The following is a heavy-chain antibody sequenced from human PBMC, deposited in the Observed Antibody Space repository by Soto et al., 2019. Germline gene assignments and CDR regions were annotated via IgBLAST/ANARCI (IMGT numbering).Heavy chain of an antibody. J-gene: IGHJ4*02. CDR3: AKYGGQLLDS. D-gene: IGHD1-1*01. CDR2: IRGSGTST. V-gene: IGHV3-23*01. Sequence: PGGSLRLSCAASGFTFNSYAMTWVRQAPGEGLEWVSAIRGSGTSTYYADSVKGRFTISRDNSKKTLYLKMNSLRAEDTAVYYCAKYGGQLLDSWGQGTLVTVSS. CDR1: GFTFNSYA.